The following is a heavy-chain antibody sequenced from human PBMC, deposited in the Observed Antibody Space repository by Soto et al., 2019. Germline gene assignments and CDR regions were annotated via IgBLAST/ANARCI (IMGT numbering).Heavy chain of an antibody. CDR3: AKRKNKVGAQSDY. CDR1: GYTFTTFW. J-gene: IGHJ4*02. D-gene: IGHD1-26*01. Sequence: HGESLKISCKDFGYTFTTFWIAWVREMPGKGLEWIGTIFPGDSNTRYNPSFEGQVAISVDKSVSTAYLQWSSLKASDTAMYYCAKRKNKVGAQSDYWGQGTMVTVYS. V-gene: IGHV5-51*01. CDR2: IFPGDSNT.